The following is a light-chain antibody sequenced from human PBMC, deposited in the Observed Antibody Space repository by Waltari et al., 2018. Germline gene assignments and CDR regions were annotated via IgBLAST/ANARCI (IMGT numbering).Light chain of an antibody. CDR3: HQRSDWGT. CDR1: QSISNY. V-gene: IGKV3-11*01. Sequence: EIVLTQSPATLSLSPGERATLSCRASQSISNYLAWYQQKRGQAPRLLLYDTSNRATGIPARFSGSGSGPEFTLTISSLEPEDFAVYYCHQRSDWGTFGGGTKVEI. CDR2: DTS. J-gene: IGKJ4*01.